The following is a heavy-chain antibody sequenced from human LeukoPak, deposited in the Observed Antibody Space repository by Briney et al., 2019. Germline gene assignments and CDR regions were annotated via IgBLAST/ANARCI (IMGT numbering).Heavy chain of an antibody. CDR1: GLTFSDYY. V-gene: IGHV3-11*01. CDR3: ARDPSGATGGYDY. D-gene: IGHD2-15*01. J-gene: IGHJ4*02. Sequence: GGSLRLSCAVTGLTFSDYYMSWIRRAPGKGLEWVSSISSGGFGIHYADSVRGRFTISRDNAKNSLYLQMDSLRTEDTAVYYCARDPSGATGGYDYWGQGTQVTVSS. CDR2: ISSGGFGI.